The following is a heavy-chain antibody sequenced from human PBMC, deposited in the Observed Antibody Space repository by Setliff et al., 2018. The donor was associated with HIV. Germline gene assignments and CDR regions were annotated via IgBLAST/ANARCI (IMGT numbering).Heavy chain of an antibody. CDR3: ARGHAWNYYGGDYFDY. CDR1: GGSVSDYF. CDR2: IYYSGST. J-gene: IGHJ4*02. V-gene: IGHV4-59*02. Sequence: SETLSLTCTVSGGSVSDYFWNWIRQPPGKGLEWIGYIYYSGSTNYNPSLESRVSISVDTSKNQFSLRLSSVTAADTAVYYCARGHAWNYYGGDYFDYWGQGSLVTVSS. D-gene: IGHD1-7*01.